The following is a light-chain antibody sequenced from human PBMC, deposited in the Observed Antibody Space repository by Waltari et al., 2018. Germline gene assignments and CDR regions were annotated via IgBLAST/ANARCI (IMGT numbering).Light chain of an antibody. CDR2: MGS. CDR1: QSLLHSHGYNY. J-gene: IGKJ1*01. CDR3: MQALQTPWT. V-gene: IGKV2-28*01. Sequence: DIVMTQSPLSLPVTPGEPASISCRSSQSLLHSHGYNYLDWYVKNPGQAQQLLIYMGSTRASGVPDRFSGSGSGTDFTLRISRVEAEDVGVYYCMQALQTPWTFGQGTKVEIK.